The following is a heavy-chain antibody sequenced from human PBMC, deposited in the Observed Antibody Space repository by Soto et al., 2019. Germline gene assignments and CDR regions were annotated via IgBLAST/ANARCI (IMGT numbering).Heavy chain of an antibody. D-gene: IGHD3-16*02. CDR2: INHSGST. Sequence: SETLSLTCAVYGGSFSGYYWSWIRQPPGKGLEWIGEINHSGSTNYNPSLKSRVTISVDTSKNQFSLKLSSVTAADTAVYYCARSGHYDYIWGSYRRSDAFDIWGQGTMVTVSS. CDR1: GGSFSGYY. J-gene: IGHJ3*02. V-gene: IGHV4-34*01. CDR3: ARSGHYDYIWGSYRRSDAFDI.